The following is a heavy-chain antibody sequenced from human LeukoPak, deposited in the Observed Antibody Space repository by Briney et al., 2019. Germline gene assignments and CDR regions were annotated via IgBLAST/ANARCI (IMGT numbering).Heavy chain of an antibody. V-gene: IGHV4-38-2*02. CDR2: LHHRGST. D-gene: IGHD2/OR15-2a*01. CDR3: TRDGFLIVGSRFDD. CDR1: GYSISDGYY. Sequence: SETLSLTCTVSGYSISDGYYWGWIRQPPGKGLEWIGSLHHRGSTYYNPSLKSRVTTSVDTSKNQIFLKLSSVTAADTAVYYCTRDGFLIVGSRFDDWGQGTLVTVTS. J-gene: IGHJ4*02.